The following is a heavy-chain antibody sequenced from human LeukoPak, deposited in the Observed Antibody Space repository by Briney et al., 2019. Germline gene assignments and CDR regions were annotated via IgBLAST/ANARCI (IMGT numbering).Heavy chain of an antibody. CDR1: GFTFGSYA. D-gene: IGHD6-13*01. Sequence: PGGSLRLSCAASGFTFGSYALSWVRQAPGKGLEWVSAISGNGDSTYYAVSVRGRFTISRDNSKNTLFLQMNSLRAEDTAIYYRAKCCHSGGWYQNGDYWGQGTLVTVSS. J-gene: IGHJ4*02. CDR3: AKCCHSGGWYQNGDY. V-gene: IGHV3-23*01. CDR2: ISGNGDST.